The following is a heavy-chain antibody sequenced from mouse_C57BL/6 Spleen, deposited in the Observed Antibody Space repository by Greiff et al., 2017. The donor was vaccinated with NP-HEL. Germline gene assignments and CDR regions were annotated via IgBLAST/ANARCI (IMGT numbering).Heavy chain of an antibody. CDR2: IYPGSGST. CDR3: ARGYDYDEYFDV. Sequence: VQLQQPGAELVKPGASVKMSCKASGYTFTSYWITWVKQRPGQGLEWIGDIYPGSGSTNYNEKFKSKATLTVDTSSSTAYMQLSSLTSEDSAVYYCARGYDYDEYFDVWGTGTTVTVSS. CDR1: GYTFTSYW. J-gene: IGHJ1*03. V-gene: IGHV1-55*01. D-gene: IGHD2-4*01.